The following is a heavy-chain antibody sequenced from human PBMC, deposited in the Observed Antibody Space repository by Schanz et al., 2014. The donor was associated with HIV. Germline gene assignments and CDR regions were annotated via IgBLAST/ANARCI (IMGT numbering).Heavy chain of an antibody. CDR2: ISYDGSNK. D-gene: IGHD3-16*01. J-gene: IGHJ4*02. V-gene: IGHV3-30*03. Sequence: QVQLVESGGGVVQPGRSLRLSCAASGFTFSSYGMHWVRQAPGKGLEWVAVISYDGSNKYCADSVKGRFTISRDNSKNTLYLQMNSLRAEDTAMYYCTVSPAQGGGYWGQGTLVTVSS. CDR1: GFTFSSYG. CDR3: TVSPAQGGGY.